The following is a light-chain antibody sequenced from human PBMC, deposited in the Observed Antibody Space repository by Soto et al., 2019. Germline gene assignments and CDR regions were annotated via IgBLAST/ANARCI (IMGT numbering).Light chain of an antibody. CDR1: SSDVGYYNY. V-gene: IGLV2-14*03. CDR3: SSYTSSSTLV. J-gene: IGLJ1*01. CDR2: DVR. Sequence: HSALTQPASVSGSPGQSITISCTGTSSDVGYYNYVSWYQQHPGKAPKLMIYDVRYRPSGVSDRFSGSKSGNTASLTLSGLQAEDEADYYCSSYTSSSTLVFGTGTKLTVL.